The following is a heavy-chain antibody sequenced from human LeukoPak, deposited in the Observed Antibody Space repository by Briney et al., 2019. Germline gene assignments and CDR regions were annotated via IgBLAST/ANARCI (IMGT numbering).Heavy chain of an antibody. V-gene: IGHV1-46*01. CDR1: GYTFTSYF. J-gene: IGHJ4*02. CDR2: INPSGGST. Sequence: ASVKVSCKASGYTFTSYFMHWVRQAPGQGLDWMGIINPSGGSTSYAQKFQGRVTMARDTSTSTVYMELSSLRSEDTAVYYCARDSADYGDYDYWGQGTLVTVSS. CDR3: ARDSADYGDYDY. D-gene: IGHD4-17*01.